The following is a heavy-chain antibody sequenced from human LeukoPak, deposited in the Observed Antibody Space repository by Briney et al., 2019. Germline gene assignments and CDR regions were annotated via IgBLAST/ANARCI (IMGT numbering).Heavy chain of an antibody. Sequence: GESLKISCKGSGYRFTNYWIGWVRQMPGKGLEWMGIIYPGDSDTRYSPSFQGQVTISADKSISTAYLQWSSLKASDTAMYYCVIAGDSSTNCYRCFNYWGQGTLVTVSS. J-gene: IGHJ4*02. CDR3: VIAGDSSTNCYRCFNY. CDR2: IYPGDSDT. V-gene: IGHV5-51*01. D-gene: IGHD2-2*01. CDR1: GYRFTNYW.